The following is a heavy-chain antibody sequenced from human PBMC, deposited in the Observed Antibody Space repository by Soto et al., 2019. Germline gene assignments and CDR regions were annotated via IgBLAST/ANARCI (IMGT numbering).Heavy chain of an antibody. Sequence: SETLSLTCTVSGGSISTTHWWTWVRQPPGKGLEWIGEIYHSGSTNYNPSLKSRVTISVDNSKNQFSLKLSSVTAEDTAVYYCAKDLGGFRTTMVRGVISATLNWFDLWGQGTLVTVSS. J-gene: IGHJ5*02. D-gene: IGHD3-10*01. CDR3: AKDLGGFRTTMVRGVISATLNWFDL. V-gene: IGHV4-4*02. CDR2: IYHSGST. CDR1: GGSISTTHW.